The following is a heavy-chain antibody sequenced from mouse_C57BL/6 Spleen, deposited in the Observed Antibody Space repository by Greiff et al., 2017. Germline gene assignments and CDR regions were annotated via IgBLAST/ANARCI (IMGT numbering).Heavy chain of an antibody. CDR1: GYAFSSSW. D-gene: IGHD1-1*01. CDR2: IYPGDGDT. Sequence: VKLQQSGPELVKPGASVKISCKASGYAFSSSWMNWVKQRPGKGLEWIGRIYPGDGDTNYNGKFKGKATLTADKSSSTAYMQLSSLTSEDSAVYFCARSDYGSSYSWFAYWGQGTLVTVSA. V-gene: IGHV1-82*01. CDR3: ARSDYGSSYSWFAY. J-gene: IGHJ3*01.